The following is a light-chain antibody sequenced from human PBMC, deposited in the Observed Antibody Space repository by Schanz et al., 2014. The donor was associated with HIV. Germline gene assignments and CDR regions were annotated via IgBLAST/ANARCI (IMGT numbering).Light chain of an antibody. CDR1: SDHSTYA. V-gene: IGLV4-60*03. CDR2: VEGSGSF. J-gene: IGLJ2*01. Sequence: QLVLTQSPSASASLGASVTLTCTLSSDHSTYAIAWHQQQPEKGPRYLMKVEGSGSFDKGSGVPDRFSGSSSGADRYLTISNLQSEDEADYYCETWASNTVVFGGGTKVTVL. CDR3: ETWASNTVV.